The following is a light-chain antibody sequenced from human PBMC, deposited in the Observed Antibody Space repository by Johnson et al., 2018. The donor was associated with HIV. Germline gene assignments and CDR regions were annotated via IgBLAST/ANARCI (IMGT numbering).Light chain of an antibody. V-gene: IGLV1-51*02. CDR2: ENN. CDR1: SSNIGNNY. CDR3: GTWDSSLTLYV. J-gene: IGLJ1*01. Sequence: QSVLTQPPSVSAAPGQKVTISCSGSSSNIGNNYVSWYRHFPGTDPKLLIYENNKRPSGIPDRFSGSKSGTSATLGITGLQTGDEADYYCGTWDSSLTLYVFGTGTKVTVL.